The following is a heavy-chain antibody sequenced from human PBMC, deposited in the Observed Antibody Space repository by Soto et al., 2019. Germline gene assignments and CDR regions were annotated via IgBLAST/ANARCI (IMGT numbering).Heavy chain of an antibody. J-gene: IGHJ5*02. Sequence: QVQLQESGPGLVKPSQTLSLTCTVSGGSISSGGYYWSWIRQHPGKGLEWIGYIYYSGRTYYNPSLHSRVSIAVDTTETQFSLTLTSVTAADTSVYYCARGSFSSSSSWFDPWGRGTLVTVSS. D-gene: IGHD6-6*01. CDR1: GGSISSGGYY. CDR2: IYYSGRT. V-gene: IGHV4-31*03. CDR3: ARGSFSSSSSWFDP.